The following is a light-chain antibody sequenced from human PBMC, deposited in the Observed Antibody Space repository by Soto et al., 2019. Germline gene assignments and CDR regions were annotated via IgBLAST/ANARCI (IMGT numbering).Light chain of an antibody. CDR3: QQTYRIFS. Sequence: DIQMTQSPSSLSASVGDRVTITCRASQSISSSYLNWYQQKPGDTPKLLIYAASNLQSGVPSRFSGSGSGTDFTLSISSLQSEDFATYYCQQTYRIFSFGGGTKVDIK. CDR1: QSISSSY. V-gene: IGKV1-39*01. J-gene: IGKJ4*01. CDR2: AAS.